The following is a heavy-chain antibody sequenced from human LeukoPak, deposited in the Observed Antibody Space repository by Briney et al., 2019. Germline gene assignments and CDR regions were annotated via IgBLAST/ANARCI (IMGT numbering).Heavy chain of an antibody. V-gene: IGHV3-30*02. D-gene: IGHD4-17*01. CDR3: AREPLAVTTIYYYYYMDV. J-gene: IGHJ6*03. CDR1: GFTFSSYG. Sequence: GGSLRLSCAASGFTFSSYGMHWVRQAPGKGLEWVAFIRYDGSNKYYADSVKGRFTISRDNSKNTLYLQMNSLRAEDTAVYYCAREPLAVTTIYYYYYMDVWGKGTTVTVSS. CDR2: IRYDGSNK.